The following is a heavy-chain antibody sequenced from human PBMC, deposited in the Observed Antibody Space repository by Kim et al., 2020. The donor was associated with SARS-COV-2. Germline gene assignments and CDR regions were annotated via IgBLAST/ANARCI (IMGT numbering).Heavy chain of an antibody. J-gene: IGHJ4*02. Sequence: GGTLRLSCAASGFTFSSYAMSWVRQAPGKGLEWVSAISGSGGSTYYADSVKGRVTISRDNSKNTLYLQLNILRAEDTAVYYCAKGAGVIVGATRFDYWGQGTLVTVSS. CDR3: AKGAGVIVGATRFDY. CDR2: ISGSGGST. D-gene: IGHD1-26*01. V-gene: IGHV3-23*01. CDR1: GFTFSSYA.